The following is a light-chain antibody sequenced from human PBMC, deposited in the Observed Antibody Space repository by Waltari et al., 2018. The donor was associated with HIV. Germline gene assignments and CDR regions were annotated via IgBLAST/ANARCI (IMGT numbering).Light chain of an antibody. CDR2: DVN. CDR1: SSDVGGYNY. Sequence: QSALTQPASVSGSPGQSITISCTGTSSDVGGYNYVSWYQQHPGKAPKLMIYDVNNRPSGVSNCFSGSKSGNTASLTISGLQAEDEADYSCSSYTSSSTYVFGTGTKVTVL. V-gene: IGLV2-14*01. J-gene: IGLJ1*01. CDR3: SSYTSSSTYV.